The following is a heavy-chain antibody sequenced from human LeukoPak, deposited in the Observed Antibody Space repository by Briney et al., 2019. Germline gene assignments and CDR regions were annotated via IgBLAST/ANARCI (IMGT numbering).Heavy chain of an antibody. J-gene: IGHJ6*02. D-gene: IGHD3-22*01. CDR2: ISSSSNYI. CDR3: ARDHYSDSSGYYFYFYGMDV. Sequence: PGGSLRLSCVASGFTFSSYTVNWVRQAPGKGLEWVSAISSSSNYIHYADSMKGRFTISRDNARNSLYLQMNSLRAEDTAVYYCARDHYSDSSGYYFYFYGMDVWGQGTTVTVSS. CDR1: GFTFSSYT. V-gene: IGHV3-21*06.